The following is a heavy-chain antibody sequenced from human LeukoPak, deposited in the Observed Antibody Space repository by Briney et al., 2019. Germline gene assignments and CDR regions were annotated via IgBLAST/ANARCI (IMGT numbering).Heavy chain of an antibody. Sequence: SETLSLTCTVSGDSISSTNYYWGWIRQPPGKGLEWIGSIYYSGSTNYNPSLKSRVTISVDTSKNQFSLKLSSVTAADTAVYYCASDRIEVDAFDIWGQGTMVTVSS. CDR1: GDSISSTNYY. J-gene: IGHJ3*02. V-gene: IGHV4-39*07. CDR2: IYYSGST. CDR3: ASDRIEVDAFDI. D-gene: IGHD2-15*01.